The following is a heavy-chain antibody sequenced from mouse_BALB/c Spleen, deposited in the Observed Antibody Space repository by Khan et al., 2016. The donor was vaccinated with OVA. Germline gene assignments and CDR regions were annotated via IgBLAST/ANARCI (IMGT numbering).Heavy chain of an antibody. CDR3: ARAYYRYDGYYAMDY. V-gene: IGHV2-6-4*01. CDR2: IWGGGGT. CDR1: GFSLSRYN. Sequence: QVQLKESGPGLVAPSQSLSITCTVSGFSLSRYNIHWVRQPPGKGLEWLGMIWGGGGTDYNSTLKSRLSISKDNSKSQVFLKMNSLQTDDTARYYGARAYYRYDGYYAMDYWGQGTSVTVSS. J-gene: IGHJ4*01. D-gene: IGHD2-14*01.